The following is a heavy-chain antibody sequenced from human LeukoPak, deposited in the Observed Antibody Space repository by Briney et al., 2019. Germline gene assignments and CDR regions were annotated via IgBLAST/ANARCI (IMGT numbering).Heavy chain of an antibody. D-gene: IGHD2-2*01. CDR3: ARLLNTRRLVPAAMIVSSLRGGFDY. CDR1: GGSFSGYY. CDR2: INHSGST. J-gene: IGHJ4*02. Sequence: SETLSLTCAVYGGSFSGYYWSWIRQPPGKGLEWIGEINHSGSTNYSPSLKSRVTISVDTSKNQFSLKLSSVTAADTAVYYCARLLNTRRLVPAAMIVSSLRGGFDYWGQGTLVTVSS. V-gene: IGHV4-34*01.